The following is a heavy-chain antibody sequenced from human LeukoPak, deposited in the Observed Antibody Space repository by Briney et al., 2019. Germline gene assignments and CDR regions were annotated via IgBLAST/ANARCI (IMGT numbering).Heavy chain of an antibody. V-gene: IGHV3-30*04. Sequence: GRSLRLSCAASGFTFSSYAMHWIRQAPGKGPEWVAVISYDGSNKYYADSVKGRFTISRDNSKNTLYLQMNSLRAEDTAVYYRARVRRRYCSSTSCYNWFDPWGQGTLVTVSS. D-gene: IGHD2-2*01. CDR3: ARVRRRYCSSTSCYNWFDP. J-gene: IGHJ5*02. CDR2: ISYDGSNK. CDR1: GFTFSSYA.